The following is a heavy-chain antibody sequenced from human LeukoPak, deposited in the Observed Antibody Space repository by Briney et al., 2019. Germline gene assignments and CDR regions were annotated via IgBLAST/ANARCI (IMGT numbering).Heavy chain of an antibody. D-gene: IGHD6-13*01. CDR2: ISPGIGST. J-gene: IGHJ6*02. CDR3: ARDIAAAGFYYYYGMDV. V-gene: IGHV1-46*01. Sequence: ASVKVSCKASGYTFTSYYMHWVRQAPGQGLEWMGIISPGIGSTNYAQKFQGRATMTRDTSTSTVYMELSSLRSEDTAVYYCARDIAAAGFYYYYGMDVWGQGTTVTVSS. CDR1: GYTFTSYY.